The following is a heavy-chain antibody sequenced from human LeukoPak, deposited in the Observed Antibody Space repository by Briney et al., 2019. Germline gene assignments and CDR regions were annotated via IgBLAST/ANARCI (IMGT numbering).Heavy chain of an antibody. CDR2: ISSSSDTI. D-gene: IGHD5-12*01. Sequence: GGSLKLSCAASGFTFNIYAMNWIRQAPGKGLEWLSYISSSSDTIYYADSVKGRFTISRDNAKNSLYLQMNSLRAEDTAVYYCARDPDGEWLRLYESGPANWFDPWGQGTLVTVSS. CDR3: ARDPDGEWLRLYESGPANWFDP. CDR1: GFTFNIYA. J-gene: IGHJ5*02. V-gene: IGHV3-48*04.